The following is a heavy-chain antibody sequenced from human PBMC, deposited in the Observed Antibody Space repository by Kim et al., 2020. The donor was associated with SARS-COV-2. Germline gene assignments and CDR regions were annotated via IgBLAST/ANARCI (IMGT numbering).Heavy chain of an antibody. J-gene: IGHJ4*02. D-gene: IGHD1-1*01. CDR1: GFTLSSYW. V-gene: IGHV3-74*01. CDR2: INTDGGNI. Sequence: GGSLRLSCAASGFTLSSYWMHWVRQAPGKGLVWVSRINTDGGNINYADSVKGRFTISRDNAKNTLYLQMNSLRVDDTAVYYCARSNHLDDYWGQGTLVTVSS. CDR3: ARSNHLDDY.